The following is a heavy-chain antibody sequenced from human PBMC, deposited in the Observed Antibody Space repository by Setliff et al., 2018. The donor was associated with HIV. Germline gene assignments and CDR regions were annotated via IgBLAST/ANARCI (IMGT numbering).Heavy chain of an antibody. V-gene: IGHV4-39*01. D-gene: IGHD3-3*01. CDR2: VSYSGST. J-gene: IGHJ4*02. CDR1: AGSISSRTYF. Sequence: SETLSLTCTVSAGSISSRTYFWGWIRQPPGKGLEWIGSVSYSGSTHYNPSLKSRVTISADTSKNQFSLKLNSVTAADTAVYHCASARIPTGGVSTSLDYWGQGTQVTVSS. CDR3: ASARIPTGGVSTSLDY.